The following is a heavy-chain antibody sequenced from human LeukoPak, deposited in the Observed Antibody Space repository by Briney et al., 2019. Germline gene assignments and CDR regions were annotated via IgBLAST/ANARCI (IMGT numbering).Heavy chain of an antibody. CDR3: ARDQWLDY. D-gene: IGHD6-19*01. J-gene: IGHJ4*02. Sequence: GGSLRLSCAASGFSFSGYIMNWVRQAPGKGLEWVSFIGTNGNTTYYADSVKGRFTVSRDNAKNSLYLQMNSLRAEDTAVYYCARDQWLDYWGQGTLVTVSS. CDR1: GFSFSGYI. V-gene: IGHV3-48*01. CDR2: IGTNGNTT.